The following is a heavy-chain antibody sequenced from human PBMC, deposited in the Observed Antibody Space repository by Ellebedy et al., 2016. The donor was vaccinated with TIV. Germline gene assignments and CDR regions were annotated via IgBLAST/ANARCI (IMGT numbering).Heavy chain of an antibody. CDR3: ARDSNV. CDR1: GLTLSNYI. Sequence: PGGSLRLSCAASGLTLSNYIIHCVRQAQGKGLEWVPVTYSGDTDYADSVEGRFTISTDNSKNTLYLQMNSLRSEDTAVYYCARDSNVWGQGTLVTVSS. D-gene: IGHD4/OR15-4a*01. V-gene: IGHV3-53*01. J-gene: IGHJ4*02. CDR2: TYSGDT.